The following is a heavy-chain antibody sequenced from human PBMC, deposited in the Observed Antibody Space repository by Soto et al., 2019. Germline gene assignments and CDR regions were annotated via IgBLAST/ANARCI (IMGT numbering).Heavy chain of an antibody. V-gene: IGHV4-59*12. CDR3: ARPTVTTDAFDI. CDR1: GGSISSYY. Sequence: PSETLSLTCTDSGGSISSYYWSWIRQPPGKGLEWIGYIYYSGSTNYNPSLKSRVTISVDTSKNQFSLKLSSVTAADTSVYYCARPTVTTDAFDIWGQGTMVTVSS. CDR2: IYYSGST. J-gene: IGHJ3*02. D-gene: IGHD4-17*01.